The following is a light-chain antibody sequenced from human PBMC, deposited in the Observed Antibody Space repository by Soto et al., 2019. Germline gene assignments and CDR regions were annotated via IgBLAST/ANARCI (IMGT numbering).Light chain of an antibody. V-gene: IGKV3-15*01. CDR3: QQYNKWPRT. Sequence: EIVLTPSPATLSLSPVERAALSCRASQSVASHLAWYQQKRGQAPRLLIYGASIRATGIPATFSGSGSGTEFTLTISSLQSEDFAVYYCQQYNKWPRTFGQGTKVDIK. J-gene: IGKJ1*01. CDR1: QSVASH. CDR2: GAS.